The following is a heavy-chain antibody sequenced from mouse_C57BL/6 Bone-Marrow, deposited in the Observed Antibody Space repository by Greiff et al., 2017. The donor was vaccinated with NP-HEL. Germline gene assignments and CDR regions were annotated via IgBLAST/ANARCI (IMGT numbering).Heavy chain of an antibody. V-gene: IGHV1-18*01. CDR1: GYTFTDYN. CDR3: ARVRWAIYDGCLYYFDY. J-gene: IGHJ2*01. CDR2: INPNNGGT. D-gene: IGHD2-3*01. Sequence: VQLQQSGPELVKPGASVKIPCKASGYTFTDYNMDWVKQSHGKSLEWIGDINPNNGGTIYNQKFKGKATLTVDKSSSTAYMELRSLTSEDTAVYYCARVRWAIYDGCLYYFDYWGQGTTLTVSS.